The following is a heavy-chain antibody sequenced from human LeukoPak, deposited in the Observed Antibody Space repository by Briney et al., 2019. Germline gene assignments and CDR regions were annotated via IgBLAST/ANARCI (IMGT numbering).Heavy chain of an antibody. J-gene: IGHJ4*02. Sequence: GASVKVSCKASGYTFTGYYMHWVRQAPGQGLEWMGRINPNSGGTNSAQTFQGRVTMTRDTSISTAYMELSRLRSDDTAVYYCASSGSYWYFDYWGQGTLVTVSS. D-gene: IGHD1-26*01. V-gene: IGHV1-2*06. CDR1: GYTFTGYY. CDR3: ASSGSYWYFDY. CDR2: INPNSGGT.